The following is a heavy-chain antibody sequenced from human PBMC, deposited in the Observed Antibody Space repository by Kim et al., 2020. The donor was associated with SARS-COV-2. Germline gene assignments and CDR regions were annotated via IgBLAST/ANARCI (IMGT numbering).Heavy chain of an antibody. CDR1: GGSFSGYY. V-gene: IGHV4-34*01. Sequence: SETLSLTCAVYGGSFSGYYWSWIRQPPGKGLEWIGEINHSGSTNYNPSLKSRVTISVDTSKNQFSLKLSSVTAADRAVYYCARGNTISHFYYLYCGLDVGGQGTTVTVSS. J-gene: IGHJ6*02. CDR3: ARGNTISHFYYLYCGLDV. D-gene: IGHD3-9*01. CDR2: INHSGST.